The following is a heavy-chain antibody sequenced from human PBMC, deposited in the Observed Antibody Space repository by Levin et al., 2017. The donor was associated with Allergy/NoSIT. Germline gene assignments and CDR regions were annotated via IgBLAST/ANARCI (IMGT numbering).Heavy chain of an antibody. CDR1: GGSKTSDY. Sequence: TSETLSLTCSVSGGSKTSDYWSWIRQSPGKRLEWIGYIHYRGNTNYNPSLKSRVTISSDTSKNQFSLRLTSVTPADTAVYYCARDDRDGYEDWGQGTLVSVAS. CDR3: ARDDRDGYED. J-gene: IGHJ4*02. V-gene: IGHV4-59*01. CDR2: IHYRGNT. D-gene: IGHD5-24*01.